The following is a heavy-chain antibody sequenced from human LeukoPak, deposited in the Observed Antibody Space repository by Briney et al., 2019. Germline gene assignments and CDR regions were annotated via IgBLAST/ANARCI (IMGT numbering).Heavy chain of an antibody. Sequence: PGGSLRLSCAASGFTFSGSAMHWVRQAPGKGLEWVSYISSSSSTIYYADSVKGRFTISRDNAKNSLYLQMNSLRAEDTAVYYCARVLHKRNYDSSVYYGYWGQGTLVTVSS. J-gene: IGHJ4*02. CDR1: GFTFSGSA. CDR2: ISSSSSTI. D-gene: IGHD3-22*01. CDR3: ARVLHKRNYDSSVYYGY. V-gene: IGHV3-48*01.